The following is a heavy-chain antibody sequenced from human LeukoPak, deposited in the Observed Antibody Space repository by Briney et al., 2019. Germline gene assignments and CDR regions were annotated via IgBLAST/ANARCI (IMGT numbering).Heavy chain of an antibody. CDR1: GFTFSSYA. V-gene: IGHV3-30-3*01. CDR2: ISYDGSNK. J-gene: IGHJ4*02. D-gene: IGHD3-22*01. Sequence: GRSLRLSCAASGFTFSSYAMHWVRQAPGKGLEWVAVISYDGSNKYYADSVKGRFTISRDNAKNTLYLQMNSLRAEDTAVYYCARGYYDSEGHFDYWGQGTLVTVSS. CDR3: ARGYYDSEGHFDY.